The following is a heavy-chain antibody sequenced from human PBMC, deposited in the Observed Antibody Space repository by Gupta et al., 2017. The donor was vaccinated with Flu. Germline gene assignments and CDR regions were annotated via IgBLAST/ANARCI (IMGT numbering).Heavy chain of an antibody. V-gene: IGHV1-2*06. CDR1: YTFTDYY. J-gene: IGHJ4*02. Sequence: YTFTDYYIHWLRQAPGQGLEWMGRINSDSGATVYAAKFHGRVTVTRDTSISTAFMEMTGLRSVDTAIYYCARGCTSCPFDSWGQGTRVTVSS. D-gene: IGHD2-2*01. CDR3: ARGCTSCPFDS. CDR2: INSDSGAT.